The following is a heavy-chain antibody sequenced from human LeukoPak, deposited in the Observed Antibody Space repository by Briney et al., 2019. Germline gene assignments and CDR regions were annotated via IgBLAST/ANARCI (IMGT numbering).Heavy chain of an antibody. J-gene: IGHJ4*02. V-gene: IGHV4-59*08. Sequence: SETLSLTCTVSGGSICSHYWSWLRQPPRKGLDWIGHIYYSVSTNYNPSLKSRVTISIDTSKNQFSLKLSSVTAADTAVYYCARRTGGTGNFDYWGQGTLVTVSS. CDR3: ARRTGGTGNFDY. D-gene: IGHD1-26*01. CDR1: GGSICSHY. CDR2: IYYSVST.